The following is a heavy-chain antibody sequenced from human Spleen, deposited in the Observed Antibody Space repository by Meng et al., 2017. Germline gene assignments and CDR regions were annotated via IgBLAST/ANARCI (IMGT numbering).Heavy chain of an antibody. Sequence: GESLKISCAASGFTFSHYAMHWVRQAPGKGLDWVAIISYHGSYNYYADSVKGRFTISRDNAKNSLYLQMNSLRAEDTAVYYCARALYSPNWFDPWGQGTLVTVSS. D-gene: IGHD2-21*01. CDR3: ARALYSPNWFDP. CDR2: ISYHGSYN. CDR1: GFTFSHYA. V-gene: IGHV3-30*07. J-gene: IGHJ5*02.